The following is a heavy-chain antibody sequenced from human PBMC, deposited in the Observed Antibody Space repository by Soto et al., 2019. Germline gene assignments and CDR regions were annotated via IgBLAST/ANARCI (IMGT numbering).Heavy chain of an antibody. Sequence: SETLSLTCTVSGGSIRSYYWSWIRQPPGKGLEWIGYVYHSGTTNYNPSLKSRVTISVDTSKNQFSLKLSSVTAADTAVYYCARGQYVLRYFDWSHGTDVWGQGTTVTVSS. D-gene: IGHD3-9*01. CDR2: VYHSGTT. V-gene: IGHV4-59*12. CDR3: ARGQYVLRYFDWSHGTDV. J-gene: IGHJ6*02. CDR1: GGSIRSYY.